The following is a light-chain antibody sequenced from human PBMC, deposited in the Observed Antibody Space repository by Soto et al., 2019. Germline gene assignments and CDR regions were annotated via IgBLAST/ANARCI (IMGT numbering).Light chain of an antibody. V-gene: IGKV1-5*03. J-gene: IGKJ1*01. CDR3: QQYDNDSWT. CDR1: QSISSW. CDR2: KAS. Sequence: DIQMTQSPSTLSASVGDRAIITCRASQSISSWLAWYQQKPGKAPNLLIYKASTLKSGVPSRFSGSGSGTEFALTISSLQSDDFATYYCQQYDNDSWTFGQGTKVEIK.